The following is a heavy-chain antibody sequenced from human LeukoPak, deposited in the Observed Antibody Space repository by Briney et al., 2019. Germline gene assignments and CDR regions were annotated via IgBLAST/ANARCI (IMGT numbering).Heavy chain of an antibody. J-gene: IGHJ4*02. D-gene: IGHD1-26*01. Sequence: SETLSLTCAVYGGSFSGYYWNWIRQPPGKGLEWIGEINHGVSTNYNPSPMSRVTISVDTSKNHFSLKLSSVTAADTAVYYCASREGHWGQGTLVTVSS. CDR3: ASREGH. CDR2: INHGVST. V-gene: IGHV4-34*01. CDR1: GGSFSGYY.